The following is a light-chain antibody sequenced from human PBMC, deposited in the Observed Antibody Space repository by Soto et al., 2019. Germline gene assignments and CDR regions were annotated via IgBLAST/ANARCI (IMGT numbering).Light chain of an antibody. CDR3: AAWDDSLSGVV. CDR1: RSNIGSNY. Sequence: QSVLTQPPSASGTPGQRVIISCSGSRSNIGSNYVYWYQQLPGTAPKLLIYRNNQRPSGVPDRFSGSKSATSASLAISGLRSEDEADYYCAAWDDSLSGVVFGGGTKLTVL. J-gene: IGLJ2*01. V-gene: IGLV1-47*01. CDR2: RNN.